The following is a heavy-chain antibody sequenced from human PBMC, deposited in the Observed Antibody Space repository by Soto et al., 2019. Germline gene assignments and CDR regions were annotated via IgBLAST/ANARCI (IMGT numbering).Heavy chain of an antibody. CDR1: GGTVSSYA. CDR2: FIPIFVSA. CDR3: ARDLSSDSTGLRGYAL. J-gene: IGHJ4*02. V-gene: IGHV1-69*01. Sequence: QVHLVQSGAEVKKPGSSVKVSCKASGGTVSSYAITWVRQAPGKGLEWMGVFIPIFVSAHYAQKFQGRGTLTADDPTSTAYMELSGLRSEDTAIYSCARDLSSDSTGLRGYALWGQGTLVTVSS. D-gene: IGHD3-22*01.